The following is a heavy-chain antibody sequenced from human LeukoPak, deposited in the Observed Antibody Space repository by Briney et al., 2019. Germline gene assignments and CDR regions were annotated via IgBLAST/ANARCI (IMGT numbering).Heavy chain of an antibody. CDR3: AREGITMIKAPVAFDI. D-gene: IGHD3-22*01. V-gene: IGHV4-38-2*02. J-gene: IGHJ3*02. CDR2: IYHSGST. CDR1: GYSISSGYY. Sequence: NASETLSLTCTVSGYSISSGYYWGWIRQPPGKGLEWIGSIYHSGSTYYNPSLKSRATISVDTSKNQFSLKLSSVTAADTAVYYCAREGITMIKAPVAFDIWGQGTMVTVSS.